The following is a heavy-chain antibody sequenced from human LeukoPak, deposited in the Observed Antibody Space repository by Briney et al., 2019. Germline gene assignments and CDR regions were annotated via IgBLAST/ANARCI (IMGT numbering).Heavy chain of an antibody. CDR1: GGTFISYA. CDR2: IIPIFGTA. V-gene: IGHV1-69*13. CDR3: ASPSDDYDSSGYYFRWFDP. J-gene: IGHJ5*02. Sequence: ASVKVSCKASGGTFISYAISWVRQAPGQGLEWMGGIIPIFGTANYAQKFQGRVTITADESTSTAYMELSSLRSEDTAVYYCASPSDDYDSSGYYFRWFDPWGQGTLVTVSS. D-gene: IGHD3-22*01.